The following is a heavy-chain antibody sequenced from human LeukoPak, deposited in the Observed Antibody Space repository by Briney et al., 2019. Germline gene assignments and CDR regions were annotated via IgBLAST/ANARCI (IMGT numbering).Heavy chain of an antibody. CDR1: GGSISSGGYY. D-gene: IGHD1-26*01. CDR2: IYHSGST. CDR3: ARLKWEPRHYYMDV. Sequence: KASETLSLTCTVSGGSISSGGYYWSWIRQPPGKGLEWIGYIYHSGSTYYNPSLKSRVTISVDRSKNQFSLKLSSVTAADTAVYYCARLKWEPRHYYMDVWGKGTTVTVSS. J-gene: IGHJ6*03. V-gene: IGHV4-30-2*01.